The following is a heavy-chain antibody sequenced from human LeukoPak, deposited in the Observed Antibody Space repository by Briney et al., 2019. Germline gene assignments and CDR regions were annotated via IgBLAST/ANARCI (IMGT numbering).Heavy chain of an antibody. CDR2: IYYSGNT. CDR3: ARESYYDSSGYSHDAFDI. CDR1: GGSISSSSYY. V-gene: IGHV4-39*07. Sequence: SETLSLTCTVSGGSISSSSYYWGWIRQPPGKGLEWIGSIYYSGNTYYNPSLKSRVTISVDTSKNQFSLKLSSVTAADTAVYYCARESYYDSSGYSHDAFDIWGQGTMVTVSS. D-gene: IGHD3-22*01. J-gene: IGHJ3*02.